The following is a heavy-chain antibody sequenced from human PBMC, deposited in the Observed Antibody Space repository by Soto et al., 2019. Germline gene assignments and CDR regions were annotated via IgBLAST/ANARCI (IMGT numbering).Heavy chain of an antibody. CDR2: ISAYNGNT. J-gene: IGHJ3*02. CDR3: ARETYSSGWYTVGAFDI. D-gene: IGHD6-19*01. CDR1: GYTFTSYG. Sequence: ASVKVSCKASGYTFTSYGISWVRQAPGQGLEWMGWISAYNGNTNYAQKLQGRVTMTTDTSTSTAYMELRSLRSDDAAVYYCARETYSSGWYTVGAFDIWGQGTMITVSS. V-gene: IGHV1-18*01.